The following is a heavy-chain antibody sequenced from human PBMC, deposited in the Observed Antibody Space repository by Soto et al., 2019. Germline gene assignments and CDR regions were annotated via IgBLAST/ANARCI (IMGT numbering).Heavy chain of an antibody. CDR2: IIPIFGTA. V-gene: IGHV1-69*06. J-gene: IGHJ6*01. CDR3: ARDPTSFGEVIGYYYYGMDV. D-gene: IGHD3-3*01. CDR1: GGTFSSYA. Sequence: GASVKVSCKASGGTFSSYAISWVRQAPGQGLEWMGGIIPIFGTANYAQKFQGRVTITADKSTSTAYMELSSLRSEDTAVYYCARDPTSFGEVIGYYYYGMDVWGQGTTVTVSS.